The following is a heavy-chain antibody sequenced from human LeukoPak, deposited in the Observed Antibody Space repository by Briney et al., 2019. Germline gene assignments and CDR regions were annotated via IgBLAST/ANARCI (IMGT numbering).Heavy chain of an antibody. V-gene: IGHV3-48*01. CDR3: ARDPRYRTPDYYYYYYMDV. J-gene: IGHJ6*03. CDR1: GFTFSSYS. Sequence: GGSLRLSFVASGFTFSSYSMNWVRQAPGKGLEWVSYISSSSSTIYYADSVKGRFTISRDNAKNSLYLQMNSLRAEDTAVYYCARDPRYRTPDYYYYYYMDVWGKGTTVTVSS. CDR2: ISSSSSTI. D-gene: IGHD1-26*01.